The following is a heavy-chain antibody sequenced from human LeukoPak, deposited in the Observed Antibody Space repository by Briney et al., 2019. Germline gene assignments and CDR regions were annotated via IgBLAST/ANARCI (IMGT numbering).Heavy chain of an antibody. V-gene: IGHV4-61*02. D-gene: IGHD2-2*01. Sequence: PSQTLSLTCTVSGGSISSGSYYWSWIRQPAGKGLEWIGRIYTRGSINYNPSLKSRVTISIDTSKNQFSLKLSSVTAADTAVYYCARVRGPVVVPAATNWFDPWGQGTLVTVSS. J-gene: IGHJ5*02. CDR3: ARVRGPVVVPAATNWFDP. CDR1: GGSISSGSYY. CDR2: IYTRGSI.